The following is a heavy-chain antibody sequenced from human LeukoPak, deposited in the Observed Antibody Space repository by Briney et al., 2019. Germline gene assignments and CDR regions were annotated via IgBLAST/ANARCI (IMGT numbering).Heavy chain of an antibody. CDR1: GYTFTSYA. D-gene: IGHD3-10*01. CDR2: INAGNGNT. J-gene: IGHJ5*02. CDR3: ARDLHPLYGSGSSNWFDP. Sequence: ASVKVSCKASGYTFTSYAMHWVRQAPGQRLEWMGWINAGNGNTKYSQKFQGRVTITRDTSASTAYMELSSLRSEDTAVYYCARDLHPLYGSGSSNWFDPWGQGTLVTVSS. V-gene: IGHV1-3*01.